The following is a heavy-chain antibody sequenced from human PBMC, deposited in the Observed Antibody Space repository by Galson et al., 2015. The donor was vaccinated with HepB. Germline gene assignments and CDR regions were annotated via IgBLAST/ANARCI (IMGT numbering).Heavy chain of an antibody. Sequence: PALVKPTQTLTLTCTFSGFSLSTSGVGVGWIRQPPGKALEWLALIYWNDDKRYSPSLKSRLTITKDTSKNQVVLTMTNMDPVDTATYYCAHSFYCSGGSCYPPGDYVWFDPWGQGTLVTVSS. CDR3: AHSFYCSGGSCYPPGDYVWFDP. D-gene: IGHD2-15*01. CDR2: IYWNDDK. CDR1: GFSLSTSGVG. J-gene: IGHJ5*02. V-gene: IGHV2-5*01.